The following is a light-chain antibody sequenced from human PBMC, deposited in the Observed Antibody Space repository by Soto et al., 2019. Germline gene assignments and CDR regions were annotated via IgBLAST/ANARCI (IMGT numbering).Light chain of an antibody. J-gene: IGKJ1*01. CDR1: QSVSSY. CDR2: GAS. Sequence: EIMLTQSPATLSLSPGERATLSCRASQSVSSYLAWYQQKPGQAPRLLIFGASTRAAGFPDRFSGSGSGTDFTLTISRLEPEDFAVYYCQQYGSSPRTFGQGTKVDIK. CDR3: QQYGSSPRT. V-gene: IGKV3-20*01.